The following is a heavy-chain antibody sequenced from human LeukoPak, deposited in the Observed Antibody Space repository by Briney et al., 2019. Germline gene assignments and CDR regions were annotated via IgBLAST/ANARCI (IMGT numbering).Heavy chain of an antibody. Sequence: PGTSLRLSCAASGFTFSNYAMHWVRQAPGKGLEWVALISFHGRNRFYTESVKGRFTISRDDSKNTLYLQMDSLRPEDTALYHCAKDAMAHGSGSYPPNWGQGTLVTVSS. V-gene: IGHV3-30*04. CDR3: AKDAMAHGSGSYPPN. CDR1: GFTFSNYA. CDR2: ISFHGRNR. D-gene: IGHD3-10*01. J-gene: IGHJ4*02.